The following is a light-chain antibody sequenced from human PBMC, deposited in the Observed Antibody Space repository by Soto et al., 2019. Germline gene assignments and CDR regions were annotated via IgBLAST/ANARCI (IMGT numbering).Light chain of an antibody. V-gene: IGKV3-15*01. J-gene: IGKJ1*01. CDR3: QQYNDWSWT. CDR2: DAS. Sequence: EIVMTQSPVALSVSPGERVTLSCRASRSIASSLAWYQQKPGQSPRLFIYDASARATGIPARFSGSGSGTEFTLTISSLQSEDSALYYCQQYNDWSWTIGQGTKVEIK. CDR1: RSIASS.